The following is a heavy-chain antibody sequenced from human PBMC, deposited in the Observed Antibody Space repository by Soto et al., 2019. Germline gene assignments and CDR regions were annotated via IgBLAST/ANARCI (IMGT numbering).Heavy chain of an antibody. D-gene: IGHD2-21*02. CDR3: AKDVTVVTPGGIDWFDP. Sequence: VQLLESGGGLVQPGGSLRLSCAASGFTFSSYAMSWVRQAPGKGLEWVSAISGSGGSTYYADSVKGRFTISRDNSKNTLYLQMNSLRAEDTAVYYCAKDVTVVTPGGIDWFDPWGQGTLVTVSS. CDR2: ISGSGGST. CDR1: GFTFSSYA. V-gene: IGHV3-23*01. J-gene: IGHJ5*02.